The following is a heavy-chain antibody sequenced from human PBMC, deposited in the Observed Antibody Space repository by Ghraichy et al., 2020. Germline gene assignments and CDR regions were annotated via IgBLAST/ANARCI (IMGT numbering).Heavy chain of an antibody. V-gene: IGHV4-59*08. D-gene: IGHD3-3*01. Sequence: SETLSLTCTVSGGSISSYYWSWIRQPPGKGLEWIGYIYYSGSTNYNPSLKSRVTISVDTSKNQFSLKLSSVTAADTAVYYCARHVDAYYDFWSGYYGRDHGGYYYGMDVWGQGTTVTVSS. CDR2: IYYSGST. CDR3: ARHVDAYYDFWSGYYGRDHGGYYYGMDV. CDR1: GGSISSYY. J-gene: IGHJ6*02.